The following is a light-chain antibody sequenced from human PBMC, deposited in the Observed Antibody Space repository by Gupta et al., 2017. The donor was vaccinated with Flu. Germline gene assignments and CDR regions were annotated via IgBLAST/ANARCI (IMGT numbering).Light chain of an antibody. V-gene: IGLV2-14*01. J-gene: IGLJ3*02. Sequence: QSALTQPASVSGSPGQSITISCTGTSSDVGGYKYVSWYQQHPGKAPKLIVFEVTNRPSGVSNRFSGSKSGNTASLTILGLRTEDEADYYCSSYTSSGTGVSGGGTKLTVL. CDR2: EVT. CDR1: SSDVGGYKY. CDR3: SSYTSSGTGV.